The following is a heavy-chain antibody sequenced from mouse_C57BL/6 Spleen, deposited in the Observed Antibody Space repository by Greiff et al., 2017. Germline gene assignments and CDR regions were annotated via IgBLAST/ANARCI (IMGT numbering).Heavy chain of an antibody. Sequence: EVKLMESGGGLVKPGGSLKLSCAASGFTFSSYTMSWVRQTPEKRLEWVATISGGGGNTYYPDSVKGRFTISRDNAKNTLYLQKGSLRAEDTALYYCARGSSYWYFDVWGTGTTVTVSS. V-gene: IGHV5-9*01. D-gene: IGHD1-1*01. CDR3: ARGSSYWYFDV. J-gene: IGHJ1*03. CDR2: ISGGGGNT. CDR1: GFTFSSYT.